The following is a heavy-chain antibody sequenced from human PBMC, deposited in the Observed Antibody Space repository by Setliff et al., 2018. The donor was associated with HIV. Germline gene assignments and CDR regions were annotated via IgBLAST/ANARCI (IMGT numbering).Heavy chain of an antibody. V-gene: IGHV1-69*13. CDR1: GGTFSSYA. CDR3: ARDRSSYVGLDAFDI. J-gene: IGHJ3*02. Sequence: GASVKVSCKASGGTFSSYAISWVRQAPGQGLEWMGGIIPIFGTANYAQKFQGRVTITADESTSTAYMELSSLRSEDTAVYYCARDRSSYVGLDAFDIWGQGTMVTVSS. D-gene: IGHD5-12*01. CDR2: IIPIFGTA.